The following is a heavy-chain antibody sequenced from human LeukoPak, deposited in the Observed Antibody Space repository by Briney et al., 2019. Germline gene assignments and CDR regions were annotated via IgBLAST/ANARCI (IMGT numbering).Heavy chain of an antibody. CDR3: TTGPAPRYYYDSSGPLVY. D-gene: IGHD3-22*01. Sequence: GGSLRLSCAASGFTFSNAWMSRVRQAPGKGLEWVGRIKSKTDGGTTDYAAPVKGRFTISRDDSKNTLYLQMNSLKTEDTAVYYCTTGPAPRYYYDSSGPLVYWGQGTLVTVSS. CDR1: GFTFSNAW. J-gene: IGHJ4*02. V-gene: IGHV3-15*01. CDR2: IKSKTDGGTT.